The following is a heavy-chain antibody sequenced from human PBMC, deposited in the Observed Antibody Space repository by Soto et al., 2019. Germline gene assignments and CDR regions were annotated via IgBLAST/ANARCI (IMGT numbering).Heavy chain of an antibody. Sequence: EVQLVESGGGLVQPGGSLRLSCAASGFTFSSYEMNWVRQAPGKGLEWVSYISSSGSTIYYADSVKGRFTISRDNAKNSLYLQMNSLRAEDTAVYYCARDPGVDTAMGGYYFDYWGQGTLVTVSS. CDR1: GFTFSSYE. V-gene: IGHV3-48*03. J-gene: IGHJ4*02. CDR3: ARDPGVDTAMGGYYFDY. CDR2: ISSSGSTI. D-gene: IGHD5-18*01.